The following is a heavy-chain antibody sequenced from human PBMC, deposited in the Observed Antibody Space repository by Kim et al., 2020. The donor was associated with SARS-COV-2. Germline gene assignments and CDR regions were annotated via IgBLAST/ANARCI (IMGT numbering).Heavy chain of an antibody. CDR3: VKGDQKLYSTLDM. D-gene: IGHD5-12*01. J-gene: IGHJ3*02. V-gene: IGHV3-23*01. CDR1: GFTFSSYA. CDR2: IGGSGDKT. Sequence: GGSLRLSCAASGFTFSSYAMAWVRQAPGKGLEWISTIGGSGDKTYFADSVKGRFAISRDNSKNTLYLQMNSLRAEDTALYYCVKGDQKLYSTLDMWGQG.